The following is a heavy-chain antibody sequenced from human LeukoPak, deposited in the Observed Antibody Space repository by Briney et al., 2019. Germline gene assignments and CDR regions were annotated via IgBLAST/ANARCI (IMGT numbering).Heavy chain of an antibody. CDR2: INSGGTDI. V-gene: IGHV3-74*01. CDR1: GFTLSSYW. CDR3: AKWVSSAPEYYFDY. J-gene: IGHJ4*02. D-gene: IGHD6-6*01. Sequence: GGSLRLSCAASGFTLSSYWIHWVRQAPGKGLVWVSRINSGGTDIRYADSVKGRFTISRDNAKNTVYLQMNSVRAEDTAVYYCAKWVSSAPEYYFDYWGQGTLVTVSS.